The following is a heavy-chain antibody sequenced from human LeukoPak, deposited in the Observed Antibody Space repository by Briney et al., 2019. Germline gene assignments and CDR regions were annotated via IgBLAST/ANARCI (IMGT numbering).Heavy chain of an antibody. CDR3: AKRKDSSGYYSAFDY. V-gene: IGHV3-30-3*02. D-gene: IGHD3-22*01. CDR2: ISSDGSNK. J-gene: IGHJ4*02. Sequence: GGSLRLSCVVSGFTFSSYAMHWVRQAPGKGLEWVAVISSDGSNKYYADSVKGRFTFSRDNSKNTLYLQMNSLRAEDTAVYYCAKRKDSSGYYSAFDYWGQGTLVTVSS. CDR1: GFTFSSYA.